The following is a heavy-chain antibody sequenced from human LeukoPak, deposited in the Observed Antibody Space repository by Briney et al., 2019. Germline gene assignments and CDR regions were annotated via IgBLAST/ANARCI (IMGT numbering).Heavy chain of an antibody. D-gene: IGHD3-10*01. CDR1: GFTFSGYA. CDR3: ARGVAASYYYYGMDV. CDR2: ISNNEGDT. Sequence: GGSLRLSCVASGFTFSGYAMHWVRQAPGKGLEYASAISNNEGDTYYANSVRGRFTISRDNSKNTLYLQMGSLRPEDMAVYYCARGVAASYYYYGMDVWGQGTTVTVSS. J-gene: IGHJ6*02. V-gene: IGHV3-64*01.